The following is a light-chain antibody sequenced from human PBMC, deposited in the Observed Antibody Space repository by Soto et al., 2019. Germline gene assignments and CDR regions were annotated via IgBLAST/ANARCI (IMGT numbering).Light chain of an antibody. CDR1: QSVSSY. J-gene: IGKJ1*01. V-gene: IGKV3-11*01. CDR3: QQRSNWPGT. Sequence: EIVLTQSPGTLSLSPGERATLSCRASQSVSSYLAWYQQKPGQAPRLLIYDASHRATGIPARFSGSGSGTDFTLTISSLEPEDFAVYYCQQRSNWPGTFGQGTKVEIK. CDR2: DAS.